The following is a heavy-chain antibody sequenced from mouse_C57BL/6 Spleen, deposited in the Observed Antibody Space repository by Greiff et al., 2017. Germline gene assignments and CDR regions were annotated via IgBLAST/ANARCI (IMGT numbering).Heavy chain of an antibody. J-gene: IGHJ2*01. CDR3: ARERWLGY. V-gene: IGHV5-4*01. CDR2: ISDGGSYT. CDR1: GFTFSSYA. D-gene: IGHD2-3*01. Sequence: EVKVVESGGGLVKPGGSLKLSCAASGFTFSSYAMSWVRQTPEKRLEWVATISDGGSYTYYPDNVKGRFTISRDNAKNNLYLQMSHLKSEDTATYYCARERWLGYWGQGTTLTVSS.